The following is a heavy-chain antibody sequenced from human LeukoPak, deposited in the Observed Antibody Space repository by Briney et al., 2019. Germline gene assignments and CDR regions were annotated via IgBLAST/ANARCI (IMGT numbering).Heavy chain of an antibody. Sequence: SQTLSLTCTVSGGSISSDDYSLSWIRQSPGKGLEWIGYIYSSGSTYYNPSLKSRVIISVDTSKRQFSLWLNSVTAADTAVYYCARLRRRHYYDSSGYPDYWGQGTLVTVSS. J-gene: IGHJ4*02. CDR2: IYSSGST. D-gene: IGHD3-22*01. CDR3: ARLRRRHYYDSSGYPDY. CDR1: GGSISSDDYS. V-gene: IGHV4-30-4*01.